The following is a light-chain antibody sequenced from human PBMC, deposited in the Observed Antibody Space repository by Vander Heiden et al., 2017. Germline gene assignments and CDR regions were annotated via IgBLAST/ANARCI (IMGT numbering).Light chain of an antibody. CDR1: QSVSSN. Sequence: EIVMTQSPATLSVSPGARATLSCRASQSVSSNLAWYQQKPGQAPRLLIYGASTRATGIPARFSGSGSGTEFTLTISSLQSEDFAVYYCQQYNNWPRGFTFGPGTKVDIK. V-gene: IGKV3-15*01. CDR3: QQYNNWPRGFT. CDR2: GAS. J-gene: IGKJ3*01.